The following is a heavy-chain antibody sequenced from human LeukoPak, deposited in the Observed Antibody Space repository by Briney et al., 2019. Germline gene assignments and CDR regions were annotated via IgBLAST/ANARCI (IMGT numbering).Heavy chain of an antibody. CDR3: AREAKTTVTTRSGFDY. CDR2: ISSSSSYI. V-gene: IGHV3-21*01. Sequence: GGSLRLSCAASGFTFSSYSMNWVRQAPGKGLEWVSSISSSSSYIYYADSVKGRFTISRDNAKNSLYLQMNSLRAEDTAVYYCAREAKTTVTTRSGFDYWGQGTLVTVSS. D-gene: IGHD4-17*01. J-gene: IGHJ4*02. CDR1: GFTFSSYS.